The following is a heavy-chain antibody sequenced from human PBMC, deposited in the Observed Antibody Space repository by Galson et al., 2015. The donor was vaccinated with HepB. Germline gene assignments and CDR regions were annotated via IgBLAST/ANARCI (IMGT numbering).Heavy chain of an antibody. V-gene: IGHV3-21*01. CDR2: ISSDSTYI. D-gene: IGHD7-27*01. Sequence: LRLSCAASGFIFNNYNMIWVRLAPGKGLEWVSSISSDSTYIFYAASVKGRFTISRDNAKNSLSLQINNLRAEDTALYYCARERPLGTPLDYWGQGTLVTVSS. J-gene: IGHJ4*02. CDR3: ARERPLGTPLDY. CDR1: GFIFNNYN.